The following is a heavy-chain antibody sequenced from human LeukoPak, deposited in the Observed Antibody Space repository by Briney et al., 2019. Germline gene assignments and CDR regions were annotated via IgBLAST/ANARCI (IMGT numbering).Heavy chain of an antibody. V-gene: IGHV3-30*04. D-gene: IGHD5-24*01. CDR1: EFTFSAYP. J-gene: IGHJ4*02. CDR2: ISHDASET. CDR3: ARAQRDGYNQIDY. Sequence: GGSLRLSCAASEFTFSAYPMHWLRQRPGKGLESLAVISHDASETYCANSVKGRFTISRDNSKDTLYLQMTSLRGEDTAVYYCARAQRDGYNQIDYWGQGTLVVVSS.